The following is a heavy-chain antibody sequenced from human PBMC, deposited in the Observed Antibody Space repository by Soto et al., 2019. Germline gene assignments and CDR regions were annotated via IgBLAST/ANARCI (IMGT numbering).Heavy chain of an antibody. D-gene: IGHD2-2*01. V-gene: IGHV2-70*20. CDR3: ARILSSQLPVQSTHYYYYYGMDV. Sequence: ESGPTLVNPTQTLTPTCTFSGFSLSTSGMCVSWVRQPPGKALEWLALIDWDDDKYYSTSLKTRLTISKDTSKNQVVLTMTNMDPVDTATYYCARILSSQLPVQSTHYYYYYGMDVWGQGTTVTVSS. J-gene: IGHJ6*02. CDR1: GFSLSTSGMC. CDR2: IDWDDDK.